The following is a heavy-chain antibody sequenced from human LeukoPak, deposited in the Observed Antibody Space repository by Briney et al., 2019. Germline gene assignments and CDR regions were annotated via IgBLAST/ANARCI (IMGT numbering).Heavy chain of an antibody. CDR2: ISCYNGDT. D-gene: IGHD6-19*01. CDR1: GYTFTSYD. CDR3: ARDPSNTSGWKTWFDT. J-gene: IGHJ5*02. V-gene: IGHV1-18*03. Sequence: AASVKVSCKASGYTFTSYDINWVRQATGQGLEWMGWISCYNGDTNYAQKLQGRVTLSTDTPATTVYMELRSLRSDDMAVYYCARDPSNTSGWKTWFDTWGQGTPVTVSS.